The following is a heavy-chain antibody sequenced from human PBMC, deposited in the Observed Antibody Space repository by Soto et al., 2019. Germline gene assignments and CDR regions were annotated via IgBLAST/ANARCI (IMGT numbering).Heavy chain of an antibody. CDR2: IIPIFGTA. Sequence: SVKVSCKDSRGTFSIYLISRVRITPGQGLEWMGGIIPIFGTANYAQKFQGRVTITADESTSTAYMELSSLRSEDTAVYYCARVEGQLWHYYFDYWGQGTLVTGSS. CDR1: RGTFSIYL. J-gene: IGHJ4*02. CDR3: ARVEGQLWHYYFDY. D-gene: IGHD5-18*01. V-gene: IGHV1-69*13.